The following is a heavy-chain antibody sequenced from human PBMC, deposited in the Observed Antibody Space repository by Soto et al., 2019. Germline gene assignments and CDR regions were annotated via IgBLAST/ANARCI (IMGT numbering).Heavy chain of an antibody. CDR2: ISYDGNNK. Sequence: GGSLRLSCAASGFTFSTYAIHWVRQAPGKGLEWVAVISYDGNNKYYADSVRGRFVISRDNSKKTLYLQMTSLTAEDSAMYYCARGSTDSYPGSRIFDFWGRGTLVTVSS. CDR1: GFTFSTYA. D-gene: IGHD3-10*01. J-gene: IGHJ4*02. V-gene: IGHV3-30*09. CDR3: ARGSTDSYPGSRIFDF.